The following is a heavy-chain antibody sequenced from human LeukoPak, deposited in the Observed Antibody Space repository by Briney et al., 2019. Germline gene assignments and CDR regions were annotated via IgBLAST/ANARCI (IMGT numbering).Heavy chain of an antibody. V-gene: IGHV3-21*04. Sequence: PGGSLRLSCAASGFTFSSYSMNWVRQAPGKGLEWVSSISSSSSYIYYADSVKGRFTISRDNSKNTLFLEMNSLRVEDTAVYYCAKGRGFRVWDPWDNWGQGTLITVSS. J-gene: IGHJ4*02. CDR3: AKGRGFRVWDPWDN. CDR1: GFTFSSYS. CDR2: ISSSSSYI. D-gene: IGHD3-16*01.